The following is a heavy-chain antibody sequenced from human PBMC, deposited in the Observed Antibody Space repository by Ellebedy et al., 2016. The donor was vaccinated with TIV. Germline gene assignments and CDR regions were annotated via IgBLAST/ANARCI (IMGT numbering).Heavy chain of an antibody. CDR3: AKPLPSLYGMEV. J-gene: IGHJ6*02. D-gene: IGHD6-6*01. Sequence: GESLKISCAASRFTFRSYAMSWVRQAPGKGLDWVSAISGSGGSTYYADSVKGRFTISRDNSKNTLYLQLNSLRAEDTAVYYCAKPLPSLYGMEVWGQGTTVTVSS. CDR2: ISGSGGST. CDR1: RFTFRSYA. V-gene: IGHV3-23*01.